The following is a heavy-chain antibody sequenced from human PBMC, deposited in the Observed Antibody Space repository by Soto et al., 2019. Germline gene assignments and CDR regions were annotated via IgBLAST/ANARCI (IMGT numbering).Heavy chain of an antibody. CDR1: GFTFTSSA. J-gene: IGHJ6*03. D-gene: IGHD3-3*01. V-gene: IGHV1-58*02. CDR3: AAGLASDFWSGYSSPHYYYYMDV. Sequence: SVKVSCKASGFTFTSSAMQWVRQARGQRLEWIGWIVVGSGNTNYAQKFQERVTITRDMSTSTAYMELSSLRSEDTAVYYCAAGLASDFWSGYSSPHYYYYMDVWGKGTTVTVSS. CDR2: IVVGSGNT.